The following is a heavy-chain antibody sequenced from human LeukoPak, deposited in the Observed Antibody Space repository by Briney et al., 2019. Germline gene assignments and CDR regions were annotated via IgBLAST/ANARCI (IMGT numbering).Heavy chain of an antibody. CDR1: GFTFTISA. Sequence: SVKVSCKASGFTFTISAVQWVRQARGQRFEWIGWIVVGSGNTNYAQKFQERVTITRDMSTSTAYMELSSLRSEDTAVYYCAAGLGDTSGYYYVFGLSWGQGTLVTVSS. V-gene: IGHV1-58*01. CDR2: IVVGSGNT. D-gene: IGHD3-22*01. CDR3: AAGLGDTSGYYYVFGLS. J-gene: IGHJ4*02.